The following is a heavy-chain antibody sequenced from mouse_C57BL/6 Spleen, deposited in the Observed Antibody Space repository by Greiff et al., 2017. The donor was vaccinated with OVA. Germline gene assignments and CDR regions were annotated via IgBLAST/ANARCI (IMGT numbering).Heavy chain of an antibody. CDR3: ASAPDFDD. CDR2: INPSSGYT. V-gene: IGHV1-4*01. J-gene: IGHJ2*01. CDR1: GYTFTSYT. Sequence: QVQLQQSGAELARPGASVKMSCKASGYTFTSYTMHWVKQRPGQGLEWIGYINPSSGYTKYNQKFKDKATLTADKSSSTAYMQLSSLTSEDSAVYCCASAPDFDDWGQGTTLTVSS.